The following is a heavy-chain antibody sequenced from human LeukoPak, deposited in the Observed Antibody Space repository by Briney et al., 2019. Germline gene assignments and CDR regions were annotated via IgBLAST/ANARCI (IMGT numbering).Heavy chain of an antibody. CDR1: GYTFTSYG. J-gene: IGHJ6*03. Sequence: ASVRVSCKASGYTFTSYGISWVRQAPGQGLEWMGWISAYNGNTNYAQELQGRVTMTTDTSTSTAYMELRSLRSDDTAVYYCARGVVVVVDTYYYYMDVWGKGTTVTVSS. CDR3: ARGVVVVVDTYYYYMDV. CDR2: ISAYNGNT. V-gene: IGHV1-18*01. D-gene: IGHD2-15*01.